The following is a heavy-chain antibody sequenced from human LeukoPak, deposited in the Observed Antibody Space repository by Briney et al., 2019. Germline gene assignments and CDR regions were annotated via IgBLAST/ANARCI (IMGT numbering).Heavy chain of an antibody. CDR2: ISWNSGSI. Sequence: GRSLRLSCAASGFTFDDYAMHWVRQAPGKGLEWVSGISWNSGSIGYADSVKGRFTISRDNAKNSLYLQMNSLRAEDTALYYCAKDISSGWYSLDYWGQGTLVTVSS. CDR3: AKDISSGWYSLDY. J-gene: IGHJ4*02. CDR1: GFTFDDYA. V-gene: IGHV3-9*01. D-gene: IGHD6-19*01.